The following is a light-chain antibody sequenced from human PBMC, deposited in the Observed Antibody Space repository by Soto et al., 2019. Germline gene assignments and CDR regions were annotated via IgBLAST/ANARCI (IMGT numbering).Light chain of an antibody. CDR1: QSISSW. J-gene: IGKJ1*01. CDR2: DAS. CDR3: QQYNSYPRT. Sequence: DIQMTQSPSTLSASVGDRVTITCRASQSISSWLAWYQQKPGKAPKLLIYDASSLEGGVTSRFSGCGSGTESTLTISSLLPDDFAPYYGQQYNSYPRTFGHGTKVDSK. V-gene: IGKV1-5*01.